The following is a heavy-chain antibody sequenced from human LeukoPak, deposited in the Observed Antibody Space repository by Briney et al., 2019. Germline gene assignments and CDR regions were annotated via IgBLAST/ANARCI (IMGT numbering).Heavy chain of an antibody. CDR3: AKAPVTTCSGAYCYPFDY. CDR2: ISAYNGNT. V-gene: IGHV1-18*01. CDR1: GYTFTNLG. Sequence: ASVKVSCKASGYTFTNLGISWVRQAPGQGLEWMGWISAYNGNTNYAQKLQGRVTMTTDTSTTTAYMELRSLRSDDTAVYYCAKAPVTTCSGAYCYPFDYWGQGTLVTVSS. J-gene: IGHJ4*02. D-gene: IGHD2-21*01.